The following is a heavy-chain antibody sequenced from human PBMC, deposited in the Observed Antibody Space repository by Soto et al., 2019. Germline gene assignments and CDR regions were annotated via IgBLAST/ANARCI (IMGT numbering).Heavy chain of an antibody. CDR3: ARDVLYSTSRIDS. CDR1: GGSISSGGYY. J-gene: IGHJ4*02. Sequence: PSETLSLTCTVSGGSISSGGYYWSWIRQHPGKGLEWIGYIYYSGSTYYNPSLKSRVTISVDTSKNQFSLKLSSVTAADTAVYYCARDVLYSTSRIDSWGQGTLVTVSS. V-gene: IGHV4-30-4*08. D-gene: IGHD6-6*01. CDR2: IYYSGST.